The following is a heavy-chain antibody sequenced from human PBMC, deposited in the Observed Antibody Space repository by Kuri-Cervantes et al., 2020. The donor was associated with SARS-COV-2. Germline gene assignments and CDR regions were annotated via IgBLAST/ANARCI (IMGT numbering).Heavy chain of an antibody. CDR1: GGTFSSYA. J-gene: IGHJ6*02. Sequence: SVKVSCKASGGTFSSYAINWVRQAPGQGLEWMGGIIPIFGTANYAQKFQGRVTITADKSTSTAYMELSSLRSEDTAVYYCARLRLGKLSLSDDYYYYGMDVWGQGTTVTVSS. CDR2: IIPIFGTA. V-gene: IGHV1-69*06. D-gene: IGHD3-16*02. CDR3: ARLRLGKLSLSDDYYYYGMDV.